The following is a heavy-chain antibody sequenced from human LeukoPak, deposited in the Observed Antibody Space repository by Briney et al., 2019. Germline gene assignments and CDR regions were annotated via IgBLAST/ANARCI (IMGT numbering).Heavy chain of an antibody. CDR3: ARDSFGSPQDIVVVPAADHYYYYGMDV. D-gene: IGHD2-2*01. CDR1: GYTFTSYD. V-gene: IGHV1-69*13. Sequence: ASVKVSCKASGYTFTSYDINWVRQATGQGLEWMGGIIPIFGTANYAQKFQGRVTITADESTSTAYMELSSLRSEDTAVYYCARDSFGSPQDIVVVPAADHYYYYGMDVWGQGTTVTVSS. CDR2: IIPIFGTA. J-gene: IGHJ6*02.